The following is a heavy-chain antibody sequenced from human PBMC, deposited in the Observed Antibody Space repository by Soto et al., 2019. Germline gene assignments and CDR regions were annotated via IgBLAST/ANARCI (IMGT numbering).Heavy chain of an antibody. Sequence: ASVKVSCKASGYTFTGYYMHWVRQAPGQGLEWMGWINPNSGGTNYAQKFQGWVTMTRDTSISTAYMELSRLRSDDTAVYYCARARLRWYTNDAFDIWGQGTMVTVSS. CDR1: GYTFTGYY. D-gene: IGHD4-17*01. CDR2: INPNSGGT. V-gene: IGHV1-2*04. CDR3: ARARLRWYTNDAFDI. J-gene: IGHJ3*02.